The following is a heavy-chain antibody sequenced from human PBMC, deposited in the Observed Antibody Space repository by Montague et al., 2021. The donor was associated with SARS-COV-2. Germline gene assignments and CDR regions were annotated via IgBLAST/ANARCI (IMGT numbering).Heavy chain of an antibody. CDR1: GGSFSNYY. CDR2: VNQSGTT. J-gene: IGHJ3*02. D-gene: IGHD2-2*01. V-gene: IGHV4-34*01. CDR3: ARGRRREVVPGAGPAGRAFDI. Sequence: SETLSLTCAVSGGSFSNYYWSWIRQPPGRGLEWIGEVNQSGTTIYNPSLKSGVTISVDTSKNQLYLRLNSVTAADTAVYYCARGRRREVVPGAGPAGRAFDIWGQGTLVTVSS.